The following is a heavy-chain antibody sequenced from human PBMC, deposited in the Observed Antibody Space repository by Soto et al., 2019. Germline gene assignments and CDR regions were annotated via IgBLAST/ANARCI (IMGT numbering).Heavy chain of an antibody. CDR2: IIPIFGTA. D-gene: IGHD6-13*01. CDR3: ARDGESSGYSSSLDY. V-gene: IGHV1-69*12. Sequence: QVQLVQSGAEVKKPGSSVKVSCKASGGTFSSYAISWVRQAPGQGLEWMGGIIPIFGTANYAQKFQGRVTSPADESTSTAYMELSSLRSEDTAVYYCARDGESSGYSSSLDYWGQGTLVTVSS. CDR1: GGTFSSYA. J-gene: IGHJ4*02.